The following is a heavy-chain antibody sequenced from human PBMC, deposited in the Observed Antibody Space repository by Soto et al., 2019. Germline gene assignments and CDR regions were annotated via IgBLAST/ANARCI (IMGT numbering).Heavy chain of an antibody. Sequence: EVQLLESGGGLVQPGGSLRLSCGASGFTFSNYAMSWVRQTPGKGLEWVSGVLGGGGSTFYAYSVKGRFTISRDNSKNTLYVQMNSLRAEDTAVYYCARKASDVYYYYGMDVWGQGTTVTVSS. CDR3: ARKASDVYYYYGMDV. J-gene: IGHJ6*02. D-gene: IGHD3-16*01. V-gene: IGHV3-23*01. CDR2: VLGGGGST. CDR1: GFTFSNYA.